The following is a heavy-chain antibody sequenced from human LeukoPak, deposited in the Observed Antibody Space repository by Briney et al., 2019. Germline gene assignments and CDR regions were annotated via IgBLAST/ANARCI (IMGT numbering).Heavy chain of an antibody. D-gene: IGHD1-26*01. J-gene: IGHJ4*02. CDR1: GFTFGSYS. CDR2: ISSSSSTI. V-gene: IGHV3-48*04. Sequence: PGGSLRLSCAASGFTFGSYSMNWVRQAPGKGLEWVSYISSSSSTIYYADSVKGRFTISRDNAKNSLYLQMNSLRAEDTAVCYCARAPAIVGATRLDYWGQGTLVTVSS. CDR3: ARAPAIVGATRLDY.